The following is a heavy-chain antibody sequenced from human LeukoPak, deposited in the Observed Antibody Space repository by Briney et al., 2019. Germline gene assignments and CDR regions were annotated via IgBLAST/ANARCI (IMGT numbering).Heavy chain of an antibody. Sequence: MASETLSLTCAVYGGSFSGYYWSWIRRPPGKGLEWIGEINHSGSTNYNPSLKSRVTISVDTSKNQFSLKLSSVTAADTAVYYCARVMVRGAPSLDYWGQGTLVTVSS. J-gene: IGHJ4*02. CDR1: GGSFSGYY. V-gene: IGHV4-34*01. CDR2: INHSGST. D-gene: IGHD3-10*01. CDR3: ARVMVRGAPSLDY.